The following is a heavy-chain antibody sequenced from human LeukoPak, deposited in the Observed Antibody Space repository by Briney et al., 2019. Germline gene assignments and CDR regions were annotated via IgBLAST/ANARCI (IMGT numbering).Heavy chain of an antibody. D-gene: IGHD3-3*01. J-gene: IGHJ4*02. CDR3: ARDSSPDFWSGYQYYFDY. CDR1: GGTFSSYA. CDR2: IIPIFGTA. Sequence: GASVKVSCKASGGTFSSYAISWVRQAPGQGLEWMGGIIPIFGTANYAQKFQGRVTITADESTSTAYMELSSLRSEDTAVYYCARDSSPDFWSGYQYYFDYWGQGTLVTVSS. V-gene: IGHV1-69*13.